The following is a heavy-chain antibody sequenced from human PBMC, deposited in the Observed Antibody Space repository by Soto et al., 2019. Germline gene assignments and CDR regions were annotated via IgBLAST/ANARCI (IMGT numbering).Heavy chain of an antibody. CDR3: ARDYLWRSSDIVVVPAAGVGMDV. D-gene: IGHD2-2*01. V-gene: IGHV3-21*01. J-gene: IGHJ6*02. CDR2: ISSSSSHI. CDR1: GFTFSSYS. Sequence: LRLSCAASGFTFSSYSMNWVRQAPGKGLEWVSSISSSSSHIYYADSVKGRFTISRDNAKNSLYLQMNSLRAEDTAVYYCARDYLWRSSDIVVVPAAGVGMDVWGQGTTVTVSS.